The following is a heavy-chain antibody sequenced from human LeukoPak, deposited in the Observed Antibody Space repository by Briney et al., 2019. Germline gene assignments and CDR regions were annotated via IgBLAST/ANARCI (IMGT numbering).Heavy chain of an antibody. V-gene: IGHV3-30*02. J-gene: IGHJ4*02. CDR1: GFTFSSYG. CDR2: IRYDGSNK. CDR3: AKTLEMATIGDY. Sequence: PGGSLRLSCAASGFTFSSYGMHWVRQAPGKGLEWVTFIRYDGSNKYYADSVKGRFTISRDNSKSRLYLQMNSLRAEDTAVYYCAKTLEMATIGDYWGQGTLVTVSS. D-gene: IGHD5-24*01.